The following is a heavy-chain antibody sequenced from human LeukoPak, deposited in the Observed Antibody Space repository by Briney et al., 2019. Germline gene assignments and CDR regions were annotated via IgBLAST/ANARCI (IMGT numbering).Heavy chain of an antibody. V-gene: IGHV3-66*01. J-gene: IGHJ4*02. CDR2: LYSGGKT. Sequence: GGSLRLSCAASGFTVSSNYMTWVRQAPGKGLDWVSILYSGGKTYYADSEKGRFTISRDDSKNTLYLQMNRLRGEDTAVYYCARDLYGDYDYWGQGTLVTVSS. CDR3: ARDLYGDYDY. CDR1: GFTVSSNY. D-gene: IGHD4-17*01.